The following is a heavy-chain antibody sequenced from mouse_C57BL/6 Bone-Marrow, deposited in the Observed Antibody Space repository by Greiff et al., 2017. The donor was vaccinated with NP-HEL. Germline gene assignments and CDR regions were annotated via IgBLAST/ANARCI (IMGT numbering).Heavy chain of an antibody. Sequence: VQLQQPGAELVKPGASVKLSCKASGYTFTSYWMHWVKQRPGQGLEWIGMIHPNSGSTNYNEKFKSKATLTVDKSSSTAYMQLSSLTSEDSAVYYCATRWAYYYGSSYEYFDVWGTGTTVTVSS. CDR3: ATRWAYYYGSSYEYFDV. V-gene: IGHV1-64*01. J-gene: IGHJ1*03. D-gene: IGHD1-1*01. CDR1: GYTFTSYW. CDR2: IHPNSGST.